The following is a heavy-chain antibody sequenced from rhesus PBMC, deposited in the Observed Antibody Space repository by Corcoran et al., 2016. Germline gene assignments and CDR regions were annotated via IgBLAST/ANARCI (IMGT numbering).Heavy chain of an antibody. V-gene: IGHV4-99*01. J-gene: IGHJ4*01. CDR3: ARRGAVAAADY. D-gene: IGHD4-29*01. Sequence: QVQLQESGPGLVKPSETLSLTCAVSGYSISSGYYWGWIRQPPGKGLEYIGYISGRIGRPKYTPALKSRFTISKDTSKNQFSLKLSSVTAADTAVYYCARRGAVAAADYWGQGVLVTVSS. CDR1: GYSISSGYY. CDR2: ISGRIGRP.